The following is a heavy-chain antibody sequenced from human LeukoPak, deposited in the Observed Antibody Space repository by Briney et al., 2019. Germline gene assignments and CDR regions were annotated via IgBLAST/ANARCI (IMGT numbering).Heavy chain of an antibody. Sequence: PSETLSLTCTVSGGSISSSSYYWGWIRQPPGKGLEWIGRIYYSGSTYYNPSLKSRVTISVDTSKNQFSLKLSSVTAADTAVYYCARRGIAAAGMKAIDYWGQGTLVTVSS. J-gene: IGHJ4*02. CDR3: ARRGIAAAGMKAIDY. V-gene: IGHV4-39*01. D-gene: IGHD6-13*01. CDR1: GGSISSSSYY. CDR2: IYYSGST.